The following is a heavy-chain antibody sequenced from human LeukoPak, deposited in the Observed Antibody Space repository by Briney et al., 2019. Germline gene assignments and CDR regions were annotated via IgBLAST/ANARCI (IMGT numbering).Heavy chain of an antibody. CDR2: IYSGGTT. V-gene: IGHV3-53*01. CDR3: AIVDTAMDP. D-gene: IGHD5-18*01. CDR1: GFTFSSYT. J-gene: IGHJ5*02. Sequence: PGGSLRLSCAASGFTFSSYTMHWVRQAPGKGLEWVSVIYSGGTTYYADSVKGRFTISRDNSKNTLYLQMNSLRAEDTAVYYCAIVDTAMDPWGQGTLVTVSS.